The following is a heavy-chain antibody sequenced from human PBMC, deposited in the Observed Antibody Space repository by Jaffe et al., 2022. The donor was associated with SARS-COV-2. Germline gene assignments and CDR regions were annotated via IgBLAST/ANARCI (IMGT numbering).Heavy chain of an antibody. CDR3: ARAKGGYSYAPLGDAFDI. CDR2: IGTAGDT. V-gene: IGHV3-13*01. CDR1: GFTFSSYD. J-gene: IGHJ3*02. D-gene: IGHD5-18*01. Sequence: EVQLVESGGGLVQPGGSLRLSCAASGFTFSSYDMHWVRQATGKGLEWVSAIGTAGDTYYPGSVKGRFTISRENAKNSLYLQMNSLRAGDTAVYYCARAKGGYSYAPLGDAFDIWGQGTMVTVSS.